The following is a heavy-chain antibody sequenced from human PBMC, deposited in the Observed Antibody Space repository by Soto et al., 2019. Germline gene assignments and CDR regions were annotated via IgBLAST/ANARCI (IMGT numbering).Heavy chain of an antibody. D-gene: IGHD2-15*01. CDR2: IYYSGST. J-gene: IGHJ6*03. CDR3: ARDIGYCSGGSCYYYYYYMDV. CDR1: GGSISSGGYY. V-gene: IGHV4-31*03. Sequence: QVQLQESGPGLVKPSQTLSLTCTVSGGSISSGGYYWSWIRQHPGKGLEWIGYIYYSGSTYYNPSLKSRVTISVDTSKNQFSLKLSSVTAVDTAVYYCARDIGYCSGGSCYYYYYYMDVWGKGTTVTVSS.